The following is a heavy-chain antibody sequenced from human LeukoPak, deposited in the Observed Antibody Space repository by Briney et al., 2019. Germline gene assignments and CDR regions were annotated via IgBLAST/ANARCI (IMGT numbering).Heavy chain of an antibody. D-gene: IGHD2-15*01. V-gene: IGHV4-31*03. CDR3: ARERVVVVVAAQHFFDY. J-gene: IGHJ4*02. CDR1: GGSISSGGYY. Sequence: PSQTLSLTCTVSGGSISSGGYYWSWIRQHPGKGLEWIGYIYYSGSTYYNPSLKGRVTISVDTSKNQFSLKLSSVTAADTAVYYCARERVVVVVAAQHFFDYWGQGTLVTVSS. CDR2: IYYSGST.